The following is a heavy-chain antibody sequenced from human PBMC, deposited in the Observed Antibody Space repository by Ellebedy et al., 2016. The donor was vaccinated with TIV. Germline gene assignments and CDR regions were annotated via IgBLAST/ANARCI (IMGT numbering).Heavy chain of an antibody. CDR1: GGSISSSSYY. Sequence: SETLSLXXTVSGGSISSSSYYWSWIRQPPGKGLEWIGYIYYSGSTNYNPSLKSRVTISVDTSKNQFSLKLSSVTAADTAVYYCATGSGSYPHTWGQGTLVTVSS. J-gene: IGHJ4*02. CDR2: IYYSGST. V-gene: IGHV4-61*01. D-gene: IGHD3-10*01. CDR3: ATGSGSYPHT.